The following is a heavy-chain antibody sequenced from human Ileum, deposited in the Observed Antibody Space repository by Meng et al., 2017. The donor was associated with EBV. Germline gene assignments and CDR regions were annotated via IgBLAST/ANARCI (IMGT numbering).Heavy chain of an antibody. V-gene: IGHV1-8*01. CDR3: ARGWGRNGYNSLDP. CDR2: MNPNTGKT. CDR1: GYTFTNYD. D-gene: IGHD5-24*01. Sequence: QVHLVQSGAEVKKPGASVKVSCKASGYTFTNYDINWVRQATGQGLEWMGWMNPNTGKTGYAQKFQGRVTMTRDTSISTAYMELSSLTSEDTAVYFCARGWGRNGYNSLDPLGQGTLVTVAS. J-gene: IGHJ5*02.